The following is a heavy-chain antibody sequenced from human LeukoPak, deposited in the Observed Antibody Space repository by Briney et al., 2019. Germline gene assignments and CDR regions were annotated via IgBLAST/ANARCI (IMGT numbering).Heavy chain of an antibody. CDR2: IYHSGST. CDR3: ARDRGYYYDSSDNWFDP. CDR1: GYSISSGYY. D-gene: IGHD3-22*01. J-gene: IGHJ5*02. V-gene: IGHV4-38-2*02. Sequence: SETLSLTCTVSGYSISSGYYWGWIRQPPGKGLEWIGSIYHSGSTYYNPSLKSRVTMSVDTSKNQFSLKLSSVTAADTAVYYCARDRGYYYDSSDNWFDPWGQGTLVTVSS.